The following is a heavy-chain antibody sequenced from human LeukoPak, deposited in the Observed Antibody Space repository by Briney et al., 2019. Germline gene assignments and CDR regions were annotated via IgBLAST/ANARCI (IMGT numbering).Heavy chain of an antibody. CDR3: ASNLWLDY. Sequence: PSETLSLTCAVYGGSFSGYYWSWIRQPPGKGLEWIGEINHSGSTNYNPSLKSRVTISVDTSKNQFSLKLGSVTAADTAVYYCASNLWLDYWGQGTLVTVSS. CDR1: GGSFSGYY. V-gene: IGHV4-34*01. CDR2: INHSGST. J-gene: IGHJ4*02. D-gene: IGHD3-10*01.